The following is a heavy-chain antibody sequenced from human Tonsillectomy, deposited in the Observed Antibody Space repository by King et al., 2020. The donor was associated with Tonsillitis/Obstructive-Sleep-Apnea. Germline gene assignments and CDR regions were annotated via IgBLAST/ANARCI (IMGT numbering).Heavy chain of an antibody. D-gene: IGHD3-10*01. CDR3: ARLDYGSGNTEQTRQD. CDR1: GGSISSYY. J-gene: IGHJ4*02. CDR2: IYYSGST. Sequence: QLQESGPGLVKPSETLSLTCTVSGGSISSYYWSWVRPPPGKGLEWSGYIYYSGSTNYNPSLKSRVTISVDTSKNQFSLKLSSVTAADTAVYYCARLDYGSGNTEQTRQDWGQGTLVTVSS. V-gene: IGHV4-59*01.